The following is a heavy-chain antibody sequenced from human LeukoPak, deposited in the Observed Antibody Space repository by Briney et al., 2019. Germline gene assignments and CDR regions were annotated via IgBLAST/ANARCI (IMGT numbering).Heavy chain of an antibody. CDR3: TRQVPFDY. CDR1: GYTFTNYW. V-gene: IGHV5-51*01. CDR2: IHPDDSDT. Sequence: GESLKISCKGSGYTFTNYWIGWVRQMPGKGLEWMGIIHPDDSDTRYSPSFQGQVTISADKSISTAYLQWSSLKASDTAVYYCTRQVPFDYWGQGTLVTVSS. J-gene: IGHJ4*02.